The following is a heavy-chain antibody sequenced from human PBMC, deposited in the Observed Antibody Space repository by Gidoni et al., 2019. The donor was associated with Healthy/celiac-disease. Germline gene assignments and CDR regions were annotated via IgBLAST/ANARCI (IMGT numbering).Heavy chain of an antibody. CDR1: GFTFSNAW. V-gene: IGHV3-15*01. Sequence: EVQLVESGGGLVKPGGSLRLSCAASGFTFSNAWMSWVRQAPGTGLEWGGRIKSKTDGGTTDYAAPVKGRFTISRDDSKNTLYLQMNSLKTEDTAVYYCTTPARGSSWTYYYYYYGMDVWGQGTTVTVSS. CDR2: IKSKTDGGTT. D-gene: IGHD6-13*01. CDR3: TTPARGSSWTYYYYYYGMDV. J-gene: IGHJ6*02.